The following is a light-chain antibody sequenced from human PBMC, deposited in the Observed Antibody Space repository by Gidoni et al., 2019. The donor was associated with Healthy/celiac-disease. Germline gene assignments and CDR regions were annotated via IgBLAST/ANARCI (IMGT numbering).Light chain of an antibody. V-gene: IGKV2-28*01. CDR2: LGS. CDR1: QSLLHSNGYNY. J-gene: IGKJ2*01. Sequence: LPVTPGEPASISCRSSQSLLHSNGYNYLDWYLQKPGQSPQLLIYLGSNRASGVPDRFSGSGSGTDFTLKISRVEAEDVGVYYCMQALQTHMYTFGQGTKLEIK. CDR3: MQALQTHMYT.